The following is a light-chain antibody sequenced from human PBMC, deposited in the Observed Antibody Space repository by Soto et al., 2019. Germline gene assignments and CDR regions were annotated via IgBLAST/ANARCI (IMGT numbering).Light chain of an antibody. J-gene: IGLJ1*01. CDR1: VSDVGNFGP. CDR3: CSYVGARTYV. Sequence: QSVLTQPASVSGSPGQSITISCTGSVSDVGNFGPVSWYQQHPGQVPKLIIYEGNRRPSGVSSRFSGSKSGNTASLTISGLQAEDEADYYCCSYVGARTYVFVTGTKSPS. V-gene: IGLV2-23*01. CDR2: EGN.